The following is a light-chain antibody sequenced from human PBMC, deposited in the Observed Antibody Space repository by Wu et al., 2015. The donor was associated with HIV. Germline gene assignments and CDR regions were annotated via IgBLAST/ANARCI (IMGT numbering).Light chain of an antibody. V-gene: IGKV3-11*01. CDR1: QSVSSSS. J-gene: IGKJ5*01. CDR2: DAS. Sequence: EIVLTQSPATLSLSPGERATLSCRASQSVSSSSLAWYQQKPGQPPRLLIYDASDRATGISARFSGSGSGTDFTLTISSLEPEDFAVYYCQHRFNWPLIFGQGTRLEIK. CDR3: QHRFNWPLI.